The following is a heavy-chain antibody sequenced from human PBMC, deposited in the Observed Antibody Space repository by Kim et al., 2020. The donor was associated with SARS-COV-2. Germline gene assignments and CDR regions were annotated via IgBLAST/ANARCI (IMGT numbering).Heavy chain of an antibody. CDR3: ARAGSDC. J-gene: IGHJ4*02. V-gene: IGHV3-30*03. Sequence: GGSLRLSCAASGFTFSSYGIHWVRQAPGKGLEWVAVISCDGSNKYYADSVKGRFTISRDNSKNTLYLQMNSLRAEDTAVYYCARAGSDCWGQGTLVTVSS. CDR2: ISCDGSNK. D-gene: IGHD1-1*01. CDR1: GFTFSSYG.